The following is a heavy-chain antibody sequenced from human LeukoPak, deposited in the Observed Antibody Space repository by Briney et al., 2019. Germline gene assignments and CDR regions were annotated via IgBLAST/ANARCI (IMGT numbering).Heavy chain of an antibody. D-gene: IGHD2-15*01. CDR2: IYYSGST. CDR1: GGSISSYY. Sequence: SETLSLTCTVSGGSISSYYWSWIRQPPGKGLEWIGYIYYSGSTNYNPSLKSRVTISVDTSKNQFSLKLSSVTAADTAVYYCARGAAATYWGQGTLVTVSS. CDR3: ARGAAATY. V-gene: IGHV4-59*01. J-gene: IGHJ4*02.